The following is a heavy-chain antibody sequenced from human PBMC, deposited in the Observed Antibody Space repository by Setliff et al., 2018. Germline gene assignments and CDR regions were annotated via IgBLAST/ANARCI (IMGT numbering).Heavy chain of an antibody. CDR3: AREGAHTIMGKRTFDY. Sequence: GESLKISCAASGFIFSTYTMNWVRQTPGKGLEWVSSISSTSSYIYYADSMKGRFTISRDNAKNSLYLQMNGLRVDDTAVYYCAREGAHTIMGKRTFDYWGQGTLVTVSS. CDR1: GFIFSTYT. V-gene: IGHV3-21*01. J-gene: IGHJ4*02. D-gene: IGHD5-18*01. CDR2: ISSTSSYI.